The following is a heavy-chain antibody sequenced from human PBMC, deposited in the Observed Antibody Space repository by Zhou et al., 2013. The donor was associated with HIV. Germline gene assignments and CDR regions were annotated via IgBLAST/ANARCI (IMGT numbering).Heavy chain of an antibody. CDR3: ARGSERELLMGLYYALEI. J-gene: IGHJ3*02. V-gene: IGHV1-69*13. Sequence: QVQLVQSASAVKKPGSSVKVSCQASGGSSSNYAFSWVRQAPGQGLEWMGRIVPVFGTPTYAQRFQGRVSITADDSTSTVYLEMSSLTSDDTGVYFCARGSERELLMGLYYALEIWGQGTSVTVSS. CDR2: IVPVFGTP. CDR1: GGSSSNYA. D-gene: IGHD1-26*01.